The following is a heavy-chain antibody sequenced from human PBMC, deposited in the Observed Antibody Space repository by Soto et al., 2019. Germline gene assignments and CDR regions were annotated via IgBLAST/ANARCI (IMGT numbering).Heavy chain of an antibody. J-gene: IGHJ4*02. D-gene: IGHD2-8*01. CDR3: AKNQHAMAHDY. CDR1: GFTFSNYA. CDR2: ISSSGGST. V-gene: IGHV3-23*01. Sequence: EVQLLDSGGGLVQPGGSLRLSCAASGFTFSNYAMSWVRQAPGKELEWVSSISSSGGSTDYAESVKGRFTISRDNSQNSLNLQMNSLRAEDTAIYFCAKNQHAMAHDYWGPGTLVTVSS.